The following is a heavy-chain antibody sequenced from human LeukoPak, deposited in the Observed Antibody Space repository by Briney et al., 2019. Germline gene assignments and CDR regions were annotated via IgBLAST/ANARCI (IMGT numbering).Heavy chain of an antibody. D-gene: IGHD1-1*01. V-gene: IGHV3-21*01. CDR3: ARGPPRGKYYYMDV. Sequence: PGGSLRLSCAASGFTFSSYSMNWVRQAPGKGLEWVSSISSSSSYIYYADSVKGRFTLSRDNAKNSLYLQMNSLTAGDTAVYYCARGPPRGKYYYMDVWGKGTTVTVSS. CDR2: ISSSSSYI. J-gene: IGHJ6*03. CDR1: GFTFSSYS.